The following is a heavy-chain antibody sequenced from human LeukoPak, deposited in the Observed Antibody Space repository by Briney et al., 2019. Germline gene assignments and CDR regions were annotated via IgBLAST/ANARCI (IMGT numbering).Heavy chain of an antibody. Sequence: ASVKVSCKASGYTFNSYGISWVRQAPGHGLEWMGWISGYNGHTNFAQKFQARVTMTTDTSTRTAYMELRSLRSDDTAVYYCARDPQYCSSTSCYGSWGQGTLVTVSS. CDR1: GYTFNSYG. CDR3: ARDPQYCSSTSCYGS. D-gene: IGHD2-2*01. CDR2: ISGYNGHT. J-gene: IGHJ4*02. V-gene: IGHV1-18*01.